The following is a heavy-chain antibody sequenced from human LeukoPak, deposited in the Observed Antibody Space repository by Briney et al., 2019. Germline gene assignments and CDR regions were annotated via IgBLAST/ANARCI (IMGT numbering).Heavy chain of an antibody. Sequence: SETLSLTCTVSGCTISSYYWSWIRQPPGKGLEGIGYIYTSGSTNYNPSLKRRVTISVDSSKNQFSLKLSSVTAADTAVYYCARHSLRYDSRGYYLPLFDYWGQGTLVTVSS. CDR2: IYTSGST. CDR1: GCTISSYY. CDR3: ARHSLRYDSRGYYLPLFDY. V-gene: IGHV4-4*09. J-gene: IGHJ4*02. D-gene: IGHD3-22*01.